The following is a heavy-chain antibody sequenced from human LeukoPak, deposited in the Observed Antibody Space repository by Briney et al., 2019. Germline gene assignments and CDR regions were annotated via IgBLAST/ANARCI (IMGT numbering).Heavy chain of an antibody. D-gene: IGHD6-19*01. Sequence: GGSLRLSCAASGFTFSTYPMSWVRQAPGKGLEWVSGISGSGGSTYYADSVKGRFTISRDISKNTLYLPMNSLRAEDTAVYYCAKDEGSGWYYFDYWGQGSLVTVSS. CDR1: GFTFSTYP. J-gene: IGHJ4*02. CDR2: ISGSGGST. V-gene: IGHV3-23*01. CDR3: AKDEGSGWYYFDY.